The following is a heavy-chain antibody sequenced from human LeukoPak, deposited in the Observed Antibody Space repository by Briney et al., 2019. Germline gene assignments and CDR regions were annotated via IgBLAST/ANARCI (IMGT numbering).Heavy chain of an antibody. CDR1: GGSISSSSYY. J-gene: IGHJ4*02. D-gene: IGHD1-7*01. CDR2: MYSSATT. Sequence: SQTLSLTCTVSGGSISSSSYYWGWIRQPPGKGLEWIGSMYSSATTYYTPSLKGRVTISVDTSKNQFSLKLSSVTAADTAVYYCARGEGTMGGPDFDYWGQGTLVTVSS. V-gene: IGHV4-39*01. CDR3: ARGEGTMGGPDFDY.